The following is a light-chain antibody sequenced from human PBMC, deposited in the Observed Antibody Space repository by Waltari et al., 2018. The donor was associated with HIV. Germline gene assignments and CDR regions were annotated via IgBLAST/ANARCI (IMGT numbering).Light chain of an antibody. CDR3: CAYAGSTTYVI. Sequence: QSALTQPASVSGSPGQSITISCTGTSSDVGGYNLVSWYQQHPGKAPKLMIYEVSKRPAGVSMRFSGSKSCNTASVTISGRQAEDEADYYCCAYAGSTTYVIFGGGTKLTVL. CDR1: SSDVGGYNL. CDR2: EVS. J-gene: IGLJ2*01. V-gene: IGLV2-23*02.